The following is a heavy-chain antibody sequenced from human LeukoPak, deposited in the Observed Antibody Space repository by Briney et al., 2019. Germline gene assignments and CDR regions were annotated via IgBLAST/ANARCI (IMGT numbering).Heavy chain of an antibody. CDR1: GYSFTSYW. CDR2: IYPGDSDT. CDR3: ARALGRGSGWYYFDF. Sequence: GESLKISCKGSGYSFTSYWIGWVRQMPGKGLEWMGIIYPGDSDTRYSPSFQGQVTISADKSISTAYLQWSSLKASDTAMFYCARALGRGSGWYYFDFWGQGTLVTVSS. V-gene: IGHV5-51*01. D-gene: IGHD6-19*01. J-gene: IGHJ4*02.